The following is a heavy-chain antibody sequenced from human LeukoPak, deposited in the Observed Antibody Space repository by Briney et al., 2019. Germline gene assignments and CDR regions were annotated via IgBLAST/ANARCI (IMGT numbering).Heavy chain of an antibody. J-gene: IGHJ4*02. CDR1: GGSFSGYY. CDR2: INHSGST. V-gene: IGHV4-34*01. D-gene: IGHD6-13*01. Sequence: ASETLSLTCAVYGGSFSGYYWSWIRQPPGKGLEWIGEINHSGSTNYNPSLKSRVTISVDTSKNQFSLKLSSVTAADTAVYYCARGRSWGIDYWGQGTLVTVSS. CDR3: ARGRSWGIDY.